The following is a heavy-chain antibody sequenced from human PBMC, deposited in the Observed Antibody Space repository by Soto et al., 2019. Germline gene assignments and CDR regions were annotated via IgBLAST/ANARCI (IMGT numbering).Heavy chain of an antibody. CDR3: ARDSKVGVLPTGGGYYH. J-gene: IGHJ5*02. CDR2: INPSGGST. V-gene: IGHV1-46*01. Sequence: ASVKVSCKASGYTFTSYYMHWVRQATGQGLEWMGIINPSGGSTSYAQKFQGRVTMTRDTSTSTVYMELSSLRSEDTAVYYCARDSKVGVLPTGGGYYHWGQGTLVPVSP. CDR1: GYTFTSYY. D-gene: IGHD1-26*01.